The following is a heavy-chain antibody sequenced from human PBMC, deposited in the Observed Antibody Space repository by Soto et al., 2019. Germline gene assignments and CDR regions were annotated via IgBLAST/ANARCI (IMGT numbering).Heavy chain of an antibody. D-gene: IGHD3-9*01. CDR2: IYYSGST. V-gene: IGHV4-59*01. J-gene: IGHJ5*02. Sequence: SETLSLTCTVSGGSISSYYWSWIRQPPGKGLEWIGYIYYSGSTNYNPSLKSRVTISVDTSKNQFSLKLSSVTAADTAVYYCARALASYDILSGWFDPWGQGTLVTVSS. CDR1: GGSISSYY. CDR3: ARALASYDILSGWFDP.